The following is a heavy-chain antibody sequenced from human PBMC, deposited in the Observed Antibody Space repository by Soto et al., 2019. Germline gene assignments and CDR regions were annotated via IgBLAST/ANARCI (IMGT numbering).Heavy chain of an antibody. J-gene: IGHJ4*02. V-gene: IGHV2-5*02. Sequence: QITLKASGPTLVKPTQTLTLTGTFSGFSITTNGVGVGWVCQPPGKALEWLAMIYWDDDHRNSPALKSRLTITKDPSKKQVVRTMTNMDPVDTATYYCVHRNPQGFGYFDYWGQGILATVSS. D-gene: IGHD3-16*01. CDR1: GFSITTNGVG. CDR2: IYWDDDH. CDR3: VHRNPQGFGYFDY.